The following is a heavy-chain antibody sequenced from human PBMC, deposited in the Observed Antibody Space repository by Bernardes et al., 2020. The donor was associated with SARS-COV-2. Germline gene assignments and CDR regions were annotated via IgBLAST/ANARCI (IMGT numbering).Heavy chain of an antibody. CDR1: GDSLSSGNYY. J-gene: IGHJ3*02. D-gene: IGHD4-17*01. CDR3: ALTTVVPWAFDI. CDR2: FHTRGST. V-gene: IGHV4-61*02. Sequence: SETLSLTCTVSGDSLSSGNYYCSWIRQPAGKGLEYIGRFHTRGSTKYNPSHESRVTISLDTSKNQFSLKLTSVTAADTAVYFCALTTVVPWAFDIWGQGPMVTVSS.